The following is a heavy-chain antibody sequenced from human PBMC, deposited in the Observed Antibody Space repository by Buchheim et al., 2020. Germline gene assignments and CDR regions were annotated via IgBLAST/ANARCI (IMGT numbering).Heavy chain of an antibody. CDR3: ARARSGSDTDKYYYGMDV. D-gene: IGHD1-26*01. Sequence: QVQLVQSGAEVKKPGSSLKVSCKASGGTFSSYAISWVRQAPGQGLEWMGGIIPIFGTANYAHTFQGRVTITADESTSTAYMELSSLSSEDTAVYYWARARSGSDTDKYYYGMDVGGQGTT. V-gene: IGHV1-69*12. CDR2: IIPIFGTA. J-gene: IGHJ6*02. CDR1: GGTFSSYA.